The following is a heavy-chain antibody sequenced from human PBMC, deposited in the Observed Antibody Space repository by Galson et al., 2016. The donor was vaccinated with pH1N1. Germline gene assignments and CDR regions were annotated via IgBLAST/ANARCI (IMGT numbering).Heavy chain of an antibody. V-gene: IGHV3-23*01. J-gene: IGHJ1*01. Sequence: SLRLSCAASGSNSDYNMNWVRLAPGKGLEWVSSISGSGGRKHYADSVQGRFIISRDNSKNTLYLQMNSLRAEDTAVYYCARAIGAGDCYWGQGTLVTVSS. CDR3: ARAIGAGDCY. CDR2: ISGSGGRK. D-gene: IGHD6-13*01. CDR1: GSNSDYN.